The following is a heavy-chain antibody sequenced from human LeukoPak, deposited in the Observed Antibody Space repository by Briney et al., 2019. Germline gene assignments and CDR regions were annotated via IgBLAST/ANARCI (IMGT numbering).Heavy chain of an antibody. Sequence: ASVKVSCKASGYTFTGYYMHWVRQAPGQGLEGMGWINPNSGGTNYAQKFQGRVTMTRDTSISTAYMELSRLRSDDTAVYYCARGEGYCSSTSCSANWFDPWGQGTLVTVSS. CDR3: ARGEGYCSSTSCSANWFDP. D-gene: IGHD2-2*01. V-gene: IGHV1-2*02. CDR2: INPNSGGT. CDR1: GYTFTGYY. J-gene: IGHJ5*02.